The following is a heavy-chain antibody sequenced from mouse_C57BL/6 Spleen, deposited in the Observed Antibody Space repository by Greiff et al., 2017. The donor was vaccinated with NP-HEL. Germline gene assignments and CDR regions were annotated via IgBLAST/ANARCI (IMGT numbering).Heavy chain of an antibody. CDR2: IYPRSGNT. V-gene: IGHV1-81*01. CDR1: GYTFTSYG. D-gene: IGHD2-1*01. J-gene: IGHJ4*01. Sequence: VQLQQSGAELARPGASVKLSCKASGYTFTSYGISWVKQRTGQGLEWIGEIYPRSGNTYYNEKFKGKATLTADKSSSTAYMELRSLTSEDSAVYFCERFFYGNYRGNYAMDYWGQGTSVTVSS. CDR3: ERFFYGNYRGNYAMDY.